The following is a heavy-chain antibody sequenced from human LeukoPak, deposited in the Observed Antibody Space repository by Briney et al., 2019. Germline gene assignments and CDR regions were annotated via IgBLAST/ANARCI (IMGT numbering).Heavy chain of an antibody. V-gene: IGHV4-39*01. J-gene: IGHJ4*02. CDR1: GGSISISSYY. D-gene: IGHD3-3*01. CDR3: ARQFDVRSGYREPLDRDY. Sequence: SETLSLTCTVSGGSISISSYYWGWLRQPPGKWREWIGSIYYSGSTYYNPSLKSRVSISVDTFKNKFSLKLSSVTAADTAVYCCARQFDVRSGYREPLDRDYWGQGTLVTISS. CDR2: IYYSGST.